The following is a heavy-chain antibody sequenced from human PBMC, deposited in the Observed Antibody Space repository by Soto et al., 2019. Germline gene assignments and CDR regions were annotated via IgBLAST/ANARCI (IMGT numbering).Heavy chain of an antibody. J-gene: IGHJ3*02. CDR1: GFTFRRYW. D-gene: IGHD6-6*01. CDR3: VRLVERADSAFDI. V-gene: IGHV3-74*01. CDR2: INGDGSST. Sequence: EVQLVESGGGLVQPGGSLRLSCAASGFTFRRYWMHWVRQASGKGLVWVSRINGDGSSTSYADSVKGRFTISRDNAKNILSLQRHGLRAEISAVYYGVRLVERADSAFDIWGQGTMVTVSS.